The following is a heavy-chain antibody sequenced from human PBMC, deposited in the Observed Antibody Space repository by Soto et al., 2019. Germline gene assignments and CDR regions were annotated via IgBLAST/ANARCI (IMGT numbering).Heavy chain of an antibody. CDR2: ISTSTSHI. CDR1: GFTFSSCT. Sequence: EVHLVESGGGLVKPGGSLRLSCAVSGFTFSSCTMNWVRQAPGKGLEWVSSISTSTSHIYYADSVKGRFTISRDNAKNSLFLQMNSLRAEDTAVYYCSGCSGGACHQNYGMDVWGQGTTVNVSS. CDR3: SGCSGGACHQNYGMDV. J-gene: IGHJ6*02. V-gene: IGHV3-21*01. D-gene: IGHD2-15*01.